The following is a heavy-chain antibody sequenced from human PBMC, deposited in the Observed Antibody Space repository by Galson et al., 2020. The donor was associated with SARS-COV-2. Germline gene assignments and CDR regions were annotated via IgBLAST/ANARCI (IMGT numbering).Heavy chain of an antibody. CDR2: IYDPETI. Sequence: ETSETLSLTCTVSRGPISSDYWSWIRQPPGKGLEWIGSIYDPETINYNPSLKSRVTISMDTAKNQFSLKVHSVTAADTAVYYCAKLAEGRRTSEDYWGQGTLVTVSS. CDR3: AKLAEGRRTSEDY. CDR1: RGPISSDY. D-gene: IGHD3-3*02. J-gene: IGHJ4*02. V-gene: IGHV4-59*08.